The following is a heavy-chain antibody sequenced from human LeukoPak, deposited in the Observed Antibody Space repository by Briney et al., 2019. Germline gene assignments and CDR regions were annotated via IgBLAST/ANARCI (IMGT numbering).Heavy chain of an antibody. V-gene: IGHV3-23*01. J-gene: IGHJ6*03. Sequence: PGGSLRLSCAASGFTFSSYAMSWVRQAPGKGLEWVSAISGSGGSTYYADSVKGRFTISRDNSKNTLYLQMNSLRDEDTAVYYCAKRVFFGYYYYYMDVWGKGTTVTVSS. CDR3: AKRVFFGYYYYYMDV. D-gene: IGHD3-3*01. CDR1: GFTFSSYA. CDR2: ISGSGGST.